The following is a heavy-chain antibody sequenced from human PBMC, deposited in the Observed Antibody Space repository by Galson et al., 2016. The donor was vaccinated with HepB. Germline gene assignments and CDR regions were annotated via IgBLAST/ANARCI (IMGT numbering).Heavy chain of an antibody. CDR2: INSDGSSA. CDR3: ARENGYSEY. J-gene: IGHJ4*02. Sequence: SLRLSCAASGFTFSSHWMQWVRQTPEKGLVWVSRINSDGSSATYADSVRGRFTASRDNAKNTLYLQMDSLRAEDKGVYYCARENGYSEYWGQGTIVTVSS. V-gene: IGHV3-74*01. D-gene: IGHD3-22*01. CDR1: GFTFSSHW.